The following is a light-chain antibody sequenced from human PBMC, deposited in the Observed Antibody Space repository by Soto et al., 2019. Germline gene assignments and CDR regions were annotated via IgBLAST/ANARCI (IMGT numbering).Light chain of an antibody. CDR3: QHYNSYSEA. CDR2: KAS. CDR1: QTISSW. Sequence: DIQMTQSPTTLSGSVGDRVTLSCRASQTISSWLAWYQQKPGKAPKFLIYKASTLKSGVPSRFSGSGAGTEFTLTISSLQPDDFATYYCQHYNSYSEAFGQGTKVEIK. V-gene: IGKV1-5*03. J-gene: IGKJ1*01.